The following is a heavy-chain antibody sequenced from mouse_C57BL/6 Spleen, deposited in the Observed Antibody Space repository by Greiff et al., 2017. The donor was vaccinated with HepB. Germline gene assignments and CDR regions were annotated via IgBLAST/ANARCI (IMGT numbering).Heavy chain of an antibody. CDR2: ISSGSSTI. J-gene: IGHJ1*03. V-gene: IGHV5-17*01. D-gene: IGHD2-5*01. Sequence: EVKVVESGGGLVKPGGSLKLSCAASGFTFSDYGMHWVRQAPEKGLEWVAYISSGSSTIYYADTVKGRFTISRDNAKNTLFLQMTSLRSEDTAMYYCAKGPAYYSNPWYFDVWGTGTTVTVSS. CDR3: AKGPAYYSNPWYFDV. CDR1: GFTFSDYG.